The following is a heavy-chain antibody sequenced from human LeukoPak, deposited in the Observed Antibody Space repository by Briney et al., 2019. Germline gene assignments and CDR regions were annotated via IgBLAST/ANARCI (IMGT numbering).Heavy chain of an antibody. V-gene: IGHV3-30-3*02. Sequence: PGGSLRLSCAASGFTFSSYAMHWVRQAPGKGLEWVAVISYDGSNKYYADSVKGRFTISRDNSKNTLYLQMNSLRAEDTAVYYCAKSSSTSVYWGQGTLVTVSS. CDR3: AKSSSTSVY. CDR1: GFTFSSYA. CDR2: ISYDGSNK. J-gene: IGHJ4*02. D-gene: IGHD2-2*01.